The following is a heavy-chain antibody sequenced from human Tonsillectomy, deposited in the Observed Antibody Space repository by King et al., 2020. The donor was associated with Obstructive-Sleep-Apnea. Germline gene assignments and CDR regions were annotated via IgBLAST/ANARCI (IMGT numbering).Heavy chain of an antibody. CDR1: GYSFTSYW. D-gene: IGHD3-10*01. CDR2: IDPSDSYR. Sequence: VQLVESGAEGKKPGESLRISCKGSGYSFTSYWISWVRQSPGKCLEWMVVIDPSDSYRNYSPSFHVHVTMSGDKYISPAYLPWSSLKAPESALYFCAGRSYGSGYWLDPWGQGTPVTVSS. CDR3: AGRSYGSGYWLDP. J-gene: IGHJ5*02. V-gene: IGHV5-10-1*03.